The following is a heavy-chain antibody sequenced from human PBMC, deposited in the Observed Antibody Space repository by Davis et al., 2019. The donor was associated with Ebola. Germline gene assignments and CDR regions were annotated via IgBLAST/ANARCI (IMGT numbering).Heavy chain of an antibody. D-gene: IGHD6-13*01. V-gene: IGHV4-59*01. CDR2: ISYGGGT. Sequence: PSETLSLTCTVSGGAIGSYYWSWIRQLPGKGLEWIGYISYGGGTNYNPTLKSRVTMSVDMSKRQFSLKLSSVTAADSAVYYCAKDYFSGSRGDNYFMDVWGRGTTVIVSS. CDR3: AKDYFSGSRGDNYFMDV. CDR1: GGAIGSYY. J-gene: IGHJ6*03.